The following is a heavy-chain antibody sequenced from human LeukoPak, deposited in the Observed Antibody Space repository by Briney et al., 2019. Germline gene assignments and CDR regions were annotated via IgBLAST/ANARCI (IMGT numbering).Heavy chain of an antibody. D-gene: IGHD2-15*01. J-gene: IGHJ4*02. V-gene: IGHV1-2*04. CDR2: INPNSGGT. CDR3: ARGGSYCSGGSCYFDY. CDR1: GYTFTGYY. Sequence: ASVKVSCKASGYTFTGYYMHWVRQAPGQGLEWMGWINPNSGGTNYAQKFQGWVTMTRDTSISTAYMELSRLRSDDTAVYYCARGGSYCSGGSCYFDYWGQGTPVTVSS.